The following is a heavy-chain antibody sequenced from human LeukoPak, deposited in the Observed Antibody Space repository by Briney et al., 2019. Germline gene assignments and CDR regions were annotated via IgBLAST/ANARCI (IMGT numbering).Heavy chain of an antibody. J-gene: IGHJ4*02. CDR3: ADQSGSYLHY. CDR1: GYNFSRYE. D-gene: IGHD1-26*01. V-gene: IGHV3-48*03. CDR2: ISSSGNTI. Sequence: PGGSQRLSRAASGYNFSRYEMHWVRQTPGKGLDWVSYISSSGNTIYYADSVKGRFTISRDNAKNSLYLQMNSLRAEDTAVYYCADQSGSYLHYWGQGTLVTVSS.